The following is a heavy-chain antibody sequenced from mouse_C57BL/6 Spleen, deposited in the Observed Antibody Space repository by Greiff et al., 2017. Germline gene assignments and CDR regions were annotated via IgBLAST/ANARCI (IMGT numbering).Heavy chain of an antibody. CDR2: ISDGGSYT. Sequence: EVMLVESGGGLVKPGGSLKLSCAASGFTFSSYAMSWVRQTPEKRLEWVATISDGGSYTYYPDNVEGRFTISRDNAKNNLYLQMSHLKSEDTAMYYCAREGRSLDYWGQGTTLTVSS. V-gene: IGHV5-4*01. J-gene: IGHJ2*01. CDR1: GFTFSSYA. CDR3: AREGRSLDY.